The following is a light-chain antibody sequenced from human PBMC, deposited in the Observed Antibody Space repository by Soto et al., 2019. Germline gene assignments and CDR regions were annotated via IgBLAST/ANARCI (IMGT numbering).Light chain of an antibody. CDR3: QQSYSTLT. V-gene: IGKV1-39*01. J-gene: IGKJ4*01. CDR1: QSISSY. Sequence: DIPITQSPSSLSASVGDRVTLPCRASQSISSYLNWYQQKPGKAPKLLIYAASSLQSGVPSRFSGSGSGTDFTLTISSLKPEDFATYYCQQSYSTLTFGGGTKVDIK. CDR2: AAS.